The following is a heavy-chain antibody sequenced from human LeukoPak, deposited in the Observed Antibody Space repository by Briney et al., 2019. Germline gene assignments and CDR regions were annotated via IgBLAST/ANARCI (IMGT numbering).Heavy chain of an antibody. CDR3: AKDVKAGSWGDYYYYYMDV. D-gene: IGHD1-14*01. CDR2: IRYDGSNK. J-gene: IGHJ6*03. Sequence: GRSLRLSCAAAAFTFSRYGMHWVRQAPGKGLEWVAFIRYDGSNKYYADSVNGRFVISRDNSKNTLYLYMNSLRAEDTAVYYCAKDVKAGSWGDYYYYYMDVWGKGTTVTISS. CDR1: AFTFSRYG. V-gene: IGHV3-30*02.